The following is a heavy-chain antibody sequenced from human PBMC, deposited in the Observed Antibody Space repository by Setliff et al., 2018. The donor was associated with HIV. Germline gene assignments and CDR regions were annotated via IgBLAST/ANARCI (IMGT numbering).Heavy chain of an antibody. CDR1: GFTFSSYS. Sequence: GGSLRLSCAASGFTFSSYSINWVRQAPGKGLEWVSSISSNSTYTYYADSVKGRFTISRDNAKNSLYLQMNSLRAEDTAVYYCTRVGTDCGGDCYSISSYYFDSWGQGTLVTVSS. CDR3: TRVGTDCGGDCYSISSYYFDS. V-gene: IGHV3-21*01. J-gene: IGHJ4*02. D-gene: IGHD2-21*02. CDR2: ISSNSTYT.